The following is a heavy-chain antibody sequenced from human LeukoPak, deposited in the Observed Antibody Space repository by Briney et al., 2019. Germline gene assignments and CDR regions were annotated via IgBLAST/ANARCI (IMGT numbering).Heavy chain of an antibody. V-gene: IGHV1-8*01. CDR3: ARGSDDFWSGQNWFDP. J-gene: IGHJ5*02. Sequence: AASVKVSCKASGYTFTSYDINWVRQATGQGLEWMGWMNPNSGNTGYAQKFQGRVTMTRNTSISTAYMELSSLRSEDTAVYYCARGSDDFWSGQNWFDPWGQGTQVTVSS. CDR2: MNPNSGNT. CDR1: GYTFTSYD. D-gene: IGHD3-3*01.